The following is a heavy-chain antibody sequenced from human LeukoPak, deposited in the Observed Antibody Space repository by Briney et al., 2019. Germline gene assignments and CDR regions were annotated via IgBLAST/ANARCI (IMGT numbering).Heavy chain of an antibody. CDR2: IYYSGST. V-gene: IGHV4-39*01. CDR3: ARPSTGTLRFDP. D-gene: IGHD1-1*01. CDR1: GGSISSSSYY. Sequence: ASETLSLTCTVSGGSISSSSYYWGWIRQPPGKGLEWIGSIYYSGSTYYNPSLKSRVTISVDTSKNQFSLKLSSVTAADTAVYYCARPSTGTLRFDPWGQGTLVTVSS. J-gene: IGHJ5*02.